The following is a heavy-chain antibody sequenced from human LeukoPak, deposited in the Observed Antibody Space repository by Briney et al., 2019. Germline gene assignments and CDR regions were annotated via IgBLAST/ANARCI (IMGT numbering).Heavy chain of an antibody. CDR1: GFTFSKYP. Sequence: GGSLRLSCSPSGFTFSKYPMHCARQAPGKGVEYVSGISSNGDNTYYAHSVKGRFTISRDNSKSMLYLQLSSLRTEDTAVYYCVKDLLTTVTTWDYWGQGTLVTVSS. CDR3: VKDLLTTVTTWDY. CDR2: ISSNGDNT. V-gene: IGHV3-64D*06. J-gene: IGHJ4*02. D-gene: IGHD4-17*01.